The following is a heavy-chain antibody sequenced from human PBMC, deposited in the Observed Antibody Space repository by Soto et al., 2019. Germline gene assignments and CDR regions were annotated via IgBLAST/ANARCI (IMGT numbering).Heavy chain of an antibody. D-gene: IGHD4-17*01. J-gene: IGHJ4*02. CDR2: ITPIFGTA. CDR3: ATGDDYGPPGLFDY. V-gene: IGHV1-69*12. Sequence: QVQLVQSGAEVKKPGSSVKVSCKASGGSFSTYAINWVRQAPGQGLEWMGRITPIFGTANYAQKFQGRVTITADESTSTVYMDLSSLRSEDTAVFYCATGDDYGPPGLFDYWGQGNLVTVSS. CDR1: GGSFSTYA.